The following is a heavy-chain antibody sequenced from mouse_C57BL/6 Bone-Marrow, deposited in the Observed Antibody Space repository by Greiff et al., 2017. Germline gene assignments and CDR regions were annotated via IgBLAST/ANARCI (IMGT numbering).Heavy chain of an antibody. CDR2: ISSGSSTI. CDR1: GFTFSDYG. J-gene: IGHJ4*01. D-gene: IGHD2-4*01. CDR3: ARGLRRYAMDY. Sequence: EVMLVESGGGLVKPGGSLKLSCAASGFTFSDYGMHWVRQAPEKGLEWVAYISSGSSTIYYADTVKGRFTISSDNAKNTLFLQMTSLRSEDTAMYYCARGLRRYAMDYWGQGTSVTVSS. V-gene: IGHV5-17*01.